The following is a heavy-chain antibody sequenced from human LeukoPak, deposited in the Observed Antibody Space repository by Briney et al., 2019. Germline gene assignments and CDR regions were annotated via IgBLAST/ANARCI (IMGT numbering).Heavy chain of an antibody. CDR1: GFTFSSYV. CDR2: INSDGGDT. Sequence: PGESLRLSCSASGFTFSSYVMHWVRQAPGKGLEYVSGINSDGGDTSYTASVKGRFTVSRDNSENTLYLQMSSLRPEDTAVYYCAVQSFVYWGQGTLVTVSS. V-gene: IGHV3-64D*06. CDR3: AVQSFVY. J-gene: IGHJ4*02.